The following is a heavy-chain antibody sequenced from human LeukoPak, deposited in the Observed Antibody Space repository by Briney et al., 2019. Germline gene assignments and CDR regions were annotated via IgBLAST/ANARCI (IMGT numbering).Heavy chain of an antibody. CDR3: GRVAANAFDI. CDR1: GFTFSSYA. Sequence: GGSLRLSCADSGFTFSSYAMSWVRQAPGKGLEWVSGISDSGGSTYYADSVKGRFTISRDNSKNTLYLQMDSLRAEDTSAYYCGRVAANAFDIWGQGTMVTVSS. D-gene: IGHD2-15*01. CDR2: ISDSGGST. J-gene: IGHJ3*02. V-gene: IGHV3-23*01.